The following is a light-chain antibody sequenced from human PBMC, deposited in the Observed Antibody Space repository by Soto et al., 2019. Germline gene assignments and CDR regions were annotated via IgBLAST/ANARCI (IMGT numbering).Light chain of an antibody. CDR3: QQYENSPIT. J-gene: IGKJ5*01. CDR2: DAS. CDR1: QSVSSY. Sequence: EIVLTQSPATLSLSPGERATPSCRASQSVSSYLAWYQQKPGQAPRLLIYDASNRATGIPARFSGSGSGTDFTLTISSLEPEDFAVYYCQQYENSPITFGQGTRLEIK. V-gene: IGKV3-11*01.